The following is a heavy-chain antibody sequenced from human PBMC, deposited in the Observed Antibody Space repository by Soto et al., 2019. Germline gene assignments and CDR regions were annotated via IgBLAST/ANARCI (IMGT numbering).Heavy chain of an antibody. Sequence: SETLSLTCTVSGASIGGSYWSWIRQPPGKGLEWIGYIYYSGSTNYNPSLKSRVTISVDTSKNQFSLKLSSVTAADTAVYYCARHEVTMTYYFDYWGQGTPVTVSS. J-gene: IGHJ4*02. CDR3: ARHEVTMTYYFDY. V-gene: IGHV4-59*08. D-gene: IGHD3-22*01. CDR1: GASIGGSY. CDR2: IYYSGST.